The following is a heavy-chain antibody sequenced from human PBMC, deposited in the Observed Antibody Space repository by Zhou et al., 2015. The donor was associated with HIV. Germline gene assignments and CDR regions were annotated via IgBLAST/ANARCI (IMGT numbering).Heavy chain of an antibody. V-gene: IGHV3-30*02. CDR3: AKDSQQLEEGWFDP. CDR1: GFTFSSYG. CDR2: IRYDGSNK. D-gene: IGHD6-13*01. J-gene: IGHJ5*02. Sequence: QVQLVESGGGVVQPGGSLRLSCAASGFTFSSYGMHWVRQAPGKGLEWVAFIRYDGSNKYYADSVKGRFTISRDNSKNTLYLQMNSLRAEDTAVYYCAKDSQQLEEGWFDPWGQGTLVTVSS.